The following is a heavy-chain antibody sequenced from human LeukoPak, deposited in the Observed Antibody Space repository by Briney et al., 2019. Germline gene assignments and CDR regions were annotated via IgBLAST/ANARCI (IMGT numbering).Heavy chain of an antibody. D-gene: IGHD1-26*01. V-gene: IGHV3-23*01. Sequence: ETLSLTCAVYGGSFSGYYWSWVRQAPGKGLEWVSAISGSGGSTYYADSVKGRFTISRDNSKNALYLQMNSLRAEDTAVYYCAKDLGVSGSQPFDYWGQGTLVTVSS. CDR1: GGSFSGYY. CDR3: AKDLGVSGSQPFDY. CDR2: ISGSGGST. J-gene: IGHJ4*02.